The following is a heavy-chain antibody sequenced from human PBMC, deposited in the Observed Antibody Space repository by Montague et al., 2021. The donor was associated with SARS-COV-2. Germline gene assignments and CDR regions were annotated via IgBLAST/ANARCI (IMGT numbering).Heavy chain of an antibody. D-gene: IGHD6-13*01. J-gene: IGHJ4*02. CDR3: ATQAGGFTSGSLDY. CDR1: GGSISGYS. Sequence: SETLSLTCSVSGGSISGYSWTWSRQSPGKELEPIAFVCESGSISDNPSLKSRVTMSLDTSRNQLPLKLSSVTAADTAIYYCATQAGGFTSGSLDYWGQGTLVTVSS. V-gene: IGHV4-59*08. CDR2: VCESGSI.